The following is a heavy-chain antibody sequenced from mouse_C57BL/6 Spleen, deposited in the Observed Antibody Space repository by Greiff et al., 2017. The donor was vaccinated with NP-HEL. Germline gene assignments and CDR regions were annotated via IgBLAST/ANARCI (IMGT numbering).Heavy chain of an antibody. CDR3: ARRGETGTWFAY. J-gene: IGHJ3*01. CDR2: INPYNGGT. D-gene: IGHD4-1*01. V-gene: IGHV1-19*01. CDR1: GYTFTDYY. Sequence: EVQLQQSGPVLVKPGASVKMSCKASGYTFTDYYMNWVKQSHGKSLEWIGVINPYNGGTSYNQKFKGKATLTVDKSSSTAYMELNSLTSEDSAVYYCARRGETGTWFAYWGQGTLVTVSA.